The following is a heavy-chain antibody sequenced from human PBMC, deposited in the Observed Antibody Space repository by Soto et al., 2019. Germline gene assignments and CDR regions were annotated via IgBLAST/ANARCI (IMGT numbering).Heavy chain of an antibody. Sequence: QVQLVQSGAEVKKPGSSVKVSCRAPGGTFNSHPISWVRQAPGQGLEWMGGIMPMFGVTNYARKFQGRLTMTANESTTTAYMAVSGLTSEDTAVYYCAGEGVTSSMSLPWMGYHYYGLDVWGQGTTVIVSS. D-gene: IGHD2-2*01. V-gene: IGHV1-69*12. CDR2: IMPMFGVT. CDR1: GGTFNSHP. CDR3: AGEGVTSSMSLPWMGYHYYGLDV. J-gene: IGHJ6*02.